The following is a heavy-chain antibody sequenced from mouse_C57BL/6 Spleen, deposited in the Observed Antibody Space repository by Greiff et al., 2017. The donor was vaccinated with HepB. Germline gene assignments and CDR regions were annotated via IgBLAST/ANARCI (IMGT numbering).Heavy chain of an antibody. D-gene: IGHD3-3*01. Sequence: VQLKESGPGLVKPSQSLSLTCSVTGYSITSGYYWNWIRQFPGNKLEWMGYISYDGSNNYNPSLKNRIPITRDTSKNQFFLKLNSVTTEDTATYYCARERRGGDVDYWGQGTTLTVSS. CDR2: ISYDGSN. J-gene: IGHJ2*01. V-gene: IGHV3-6*01. CDR3: ARERRGGDVDY. CDR1: GYSITSGYY.